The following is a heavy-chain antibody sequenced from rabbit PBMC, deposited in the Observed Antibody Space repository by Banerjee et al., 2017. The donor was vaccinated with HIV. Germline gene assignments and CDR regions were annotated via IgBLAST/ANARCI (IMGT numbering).Heavy chain of an antibody. D-gene: IGHD1-1*01. CDR2: IVTDNGRA. CDR3: ASSSDYWGYFKL. V-gene: IGHV1S40*01. J-gene: IGHJ4*01. Sequence: QSLEESGGGLVQPEGSLTLTCTASRFSFSSNYYMCWVRQAPGKGLEWIGCIVTDNGRAYYASWAKGRFTISKTSSTTVTLQMTSLTAADTATYLCASSSDYWGYFKLWGQGTLVTVS. CDR1: RFSFSSNYY.